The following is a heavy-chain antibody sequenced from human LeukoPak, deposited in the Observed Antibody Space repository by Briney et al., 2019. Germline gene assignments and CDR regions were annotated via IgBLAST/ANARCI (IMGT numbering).Heavy chain of an antibody. J-gene: IGHJ4*02. CDR3: ATYRQVLLPFES. V-gene: IGHV3-30*02. Sequence: GGSLRLSCAASGFTFSSYGMHWVRQAPGKGLEWVAFIRYDGSNKYYADSVKGRFTISRDNSKNTLYLHVNSLRPEDTAVYYCATYRQVLLPFESWGQGTLVTVSS. D-gene: IGHD2-8*02. CDR2: IRYDGSNK. CDR1: GFTFSSYG.